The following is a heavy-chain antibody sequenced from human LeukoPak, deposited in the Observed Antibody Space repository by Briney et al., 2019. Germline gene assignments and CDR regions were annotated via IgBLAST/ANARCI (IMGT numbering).Heavy chain of an antibody. D-gene: IGHD3-22*01. J-gene: IGHJ5*02. CDR3: ARRTGASSAPPRFDP. CDR1: GFTFSSYG. Sequence: QPGGSLRLSCAASGFTFSSYGMHWVRQAPGKGLEWLAVIWYDGSNKYYADSVKGRFTISRDNSKNTLYLQMNSLRAEDTAVYYCARRTGASSAPPRFDPWGQGTLVTVSS. CDR2: IWYDGSNK. V-gene: IGHV3-33*01.